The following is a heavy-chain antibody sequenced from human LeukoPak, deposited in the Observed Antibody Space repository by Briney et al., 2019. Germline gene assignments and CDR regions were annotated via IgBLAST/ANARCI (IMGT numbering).Heavy chain of an antibody. CDR1: GDSVSSNSAA. D-gene: IGHD5-18*01. J-gene: IGHJ6*02. Sequence: SQTLSLTCAISGDSVSSNSAAWNWIRQSPSRGLEWLGRTYYRSKWYNDYAVSVKSRITINPDTSRNQLSLQLNSVTPEDTAVYYCARSPGIQLWEYYYYGMDVWGQGTTVTVSS. V-gene: IGHV6-1*01. CDR3: ARSPGIQLWEYYYYGMDV. CDR2: TYYRSKWYN.